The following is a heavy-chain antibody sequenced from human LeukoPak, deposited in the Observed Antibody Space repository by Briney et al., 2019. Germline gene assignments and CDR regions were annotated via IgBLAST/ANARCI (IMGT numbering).Heavy chain of an antibody. CDR1: GGSISSSSYY. CDR2: IYYSGST. V-gene: IGHV4-39*01. D-gene: IGHD6-13*01. Sequence: PSETLSLTCTVSGGSISSSSYYWGWIRQPPGKGLEWIGSIYYSGSTYYNPSLKSRVTISVDTSKNQFSLKLSSVTAADTAVYYCARVRQQLVVVHYYYYMDVWGKGTTVTVSS. CDR3: ARVRQQLVVVHYYYYMDV. J-gene: IGHJ6*03.